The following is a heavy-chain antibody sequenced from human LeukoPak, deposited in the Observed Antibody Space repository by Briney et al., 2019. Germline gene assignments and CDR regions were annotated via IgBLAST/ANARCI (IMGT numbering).Heavy chain of an antibody. V-gene: IGHV1-24*01. D-gene: IGHD3-3*01. J-gene: IGHJ4*02. Sequence: ASVEVSCKVSGFTLSELSMHRVGQAPGKGLELMGGFDSEDGETIYAQKFQGRVTMTEDTSTDTAYMELSSLRSEDTAVDYCATAPRYDFWSGYYFDYWGQGTLVTVSS. CDR3: ATAPRYDFWSGYYFDY. CDR1: GFTLSELS. CDR2: FDSEDGET.